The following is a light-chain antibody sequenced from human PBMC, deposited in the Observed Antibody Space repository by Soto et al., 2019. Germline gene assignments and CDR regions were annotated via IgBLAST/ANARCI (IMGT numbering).Light chain of an antibody. J-gene: IGKJ2*01. CDR1: QNVRTS. CDR2: DAS. CDR3: QQRSNWPPYT. V-gene: IGKV3-11*01. Sequence: EIVLTQSPATLSLSPGERATLSCRATQNVRTSLAWYQQKPGQAPRLLIFDASNRATGIPARFSGNGSGTDLTLTISSLEPEDFAVYYCQQRSNWPPYTFGQGTKLEIK.